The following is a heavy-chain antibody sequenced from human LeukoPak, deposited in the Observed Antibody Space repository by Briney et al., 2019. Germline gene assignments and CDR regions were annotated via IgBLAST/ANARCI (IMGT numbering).Heavy chain of an antibody. CDR3: AKDTRMSYYYYGMDV. D-gene: IGHD2/OR15-2a*01. CDR2: ISWNSGSI. J-gene: IGHJ6*02. Sequence: GGSLRLSCAASGFTFDDYAMHWFRQAPGKGLEWVSGISWNSGSIGYADSVKGRFTISRDNAKNSLYLQMNSLRAEDTALYYCAKDTRMSYYYYGMDVWGQGTTVTVSS. V-gene: IGHV3-9*01. CDR1: GFTFDDYA.